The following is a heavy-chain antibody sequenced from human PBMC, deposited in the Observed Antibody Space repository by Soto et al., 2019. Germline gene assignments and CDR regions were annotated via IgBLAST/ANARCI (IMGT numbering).Heavy chain of an antibody. J-gene: IGHJ6*04. CDR3: ARDTITMVRGEPYSYGMDV. Sequence: PSETLSLTCTVSGGSVSSGSYYLSWIRQPPGKGLEWIGYIYYSGSTNYNPSLKSRVTISVDTSKNQFSLKLSSVTAADTAVYYCARDTITMVRGEPYSYGMDVWGEGTKVTVSS. CDR2: IYYSGST. D-gene: IGHD3-10*01. CDR1: GGSVSSGSYY. V-gene: IGHV4-61*01.